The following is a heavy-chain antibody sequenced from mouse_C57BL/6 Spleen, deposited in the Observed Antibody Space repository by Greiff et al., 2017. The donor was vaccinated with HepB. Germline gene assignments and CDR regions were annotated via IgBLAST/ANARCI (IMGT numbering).Heavy chain of an antibody. CDR3: ARCYSSWDY. CDR1: GYAFSSSW. Sequence: VQLQQSGPELVKPGASVKISCKASGYAFSSSWMNWVKQRPGKGLEWIGRIYPGDGNTNYNGKFKGKATLTADRSSSKAYMQLSSLTSEDAAVSFCARCYSSWDYWGQGTSVTVSS. V-gene: IGHV1-82*01. J-gene: IGHJ4*01. D-gene: IGHD2-12*01. CDR2: IYPGDGNT.